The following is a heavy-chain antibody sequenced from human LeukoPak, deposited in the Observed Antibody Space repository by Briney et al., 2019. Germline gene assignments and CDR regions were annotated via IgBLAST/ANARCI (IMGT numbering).Heavy chain of an antibody. J-gene: IGHJ4*02. D-gene: IGHD3-10*01. CDR3: VRESKGDYYFDH. CDR1: GYTFTSYD. V-gene: IGHV1-18*01. CDR2: ISGYNGNT. Sequence: GASVKVSCKASGYTFTSYDINWVRQATGQGPEWMGWISGYNGNTNYAQKFQGRVTMTRDTSTSTAYMELRSLRSDDTAVYYCVRESKGDYYFDHWGQGSLVTVSS.